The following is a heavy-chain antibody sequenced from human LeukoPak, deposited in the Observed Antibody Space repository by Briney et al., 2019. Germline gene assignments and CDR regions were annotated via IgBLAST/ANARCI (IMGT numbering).Heavy chain of an antibody. CDR2: ISSSGSTI. CDR1: GFTFSSYE. J-gene: IGHJ4*02. CDR3: AKDWGYTTMVSYYFDY. Sequence: GGSLRLSCAASGFTFSSYEMNWVRQAPGKGLEWVSYISSSGSTIYYADSAKGRFTISRDNSKNTLYLQMNSLRAEDTAVYYCAKDWGYTTMVSYYFDYWGQGALVTVSS. V-gene: IGHV3-48*03. D-gene: IGHD5-18*01.